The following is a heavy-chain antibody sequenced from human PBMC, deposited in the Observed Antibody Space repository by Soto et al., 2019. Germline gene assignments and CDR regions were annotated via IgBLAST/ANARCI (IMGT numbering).Heavy chain of an antibody. CDR3: ARGQGYYDSSSYYYDLFDY. V-gene: IGHV4-34*01. J-gene: IGHJ4*02. Sequence: SETLSLTCAVYGGSFSGYYWSWIRQPPGKGLEWIGEINHSGSTNYNPSLKSRVTISVDTSKNQFSLKLSSVTAADTAVYYCARGQGYYDSSSYYYDLFDYWGQGTLVTVSS. D-gene: IGHD3-22*01. CDR1: GGSFSGYY. CDR2: INHSGST.